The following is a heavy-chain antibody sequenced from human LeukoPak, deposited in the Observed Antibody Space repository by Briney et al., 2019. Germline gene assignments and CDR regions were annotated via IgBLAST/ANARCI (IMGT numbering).Heavy chain of an antibody. V-gene: IGHV1-18*01. CDR3: ARDPLNLITIFGVVTSEYFQH. D-gene: IGHD3-3*01. J-gene: IGHJ1*01. Sequence: GASVKVSCKASGYTFTSYGISWVRQAPGQGLEWMGWISAYNGNTNYAQKFQGRVTMTRDTSISTAYMELSRLRSDDTAVYYCARDPLNLITIFGVVTSEYFQHWGQGTLVTVSS. CDR1: GYTFTSYG. CDR2: ISAYNGNT.